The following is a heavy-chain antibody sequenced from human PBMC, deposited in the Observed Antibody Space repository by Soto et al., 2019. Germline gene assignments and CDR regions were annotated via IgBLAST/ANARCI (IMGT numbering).Heavy chain of an antibody. D-gene: IGHD3-22*01. Sequence: SVKVCCSDSGVTFSNYAISWGRQAAGQGLEWMGGIIPIFGTANYSQKFQGRVTITPDESTSTAYLELSSMRSEDTAVYYCARAASRGYYVEGAFEIWGPGTMVTV. V-gene: IGHV1-69*13. J-gene: IGHJ3*02. CDR1: GVTFSNYA. CDR3: ARAASRGYYVEGAFEI. CDR2: IIPIFGTA.